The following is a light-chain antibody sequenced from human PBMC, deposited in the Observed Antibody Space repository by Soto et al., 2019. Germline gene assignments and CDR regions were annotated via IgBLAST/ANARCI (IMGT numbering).Light chain of an antibody. V-gene: IGLV9-49*03. CDR3: GADHGSGSYFVVV. CDR1: SGYSNYK. Sequence: QAVVTQTPSASASLGASVTLTCTLSSGYSNYKVDWYQQRPGKGPRFVMRVGTGGIVGSRGDGIPDRFSVLGSGLNRYLTIKNIQEEDESDYHCGADHGSGSYFVVVFGGGTKLTVL. CDR2: VGTGGIVG. J-gene: IGLJ2*01.